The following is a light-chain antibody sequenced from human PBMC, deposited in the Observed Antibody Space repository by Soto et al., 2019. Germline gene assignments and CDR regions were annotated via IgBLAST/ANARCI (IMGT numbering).Light chain of an antibody. J-gene: IGKJ1*01. CDR3: QQYYSSPPT. CDR2: WAS. CDR1: HNILYSSDNKNY. Sequence: DVGMSQSQDSLAVSLAERATINCKASHNILYSSDNKNYLSWSQQRPGQPPKLLFYWASIRESGVPDRFSGSGSGTHFTLTITSLQAEDVAVYYCQQYYSSPPTFAQGTKVEIK. V-gene: IGKV4-1*01.